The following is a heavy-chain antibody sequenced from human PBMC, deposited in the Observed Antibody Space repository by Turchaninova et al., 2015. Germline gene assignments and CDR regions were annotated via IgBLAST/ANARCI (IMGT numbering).Heavy chain of an antibody. CDR2: ISSSSSYI. Sequence: EVQLVESGGGLVKPGGALRLSCAASGFTFSSYGMNGVRQAPGKGREGVSSISSSSSYIYETDSVKGRLTISRDNAKNSLYQQMNSRRTEDTAVYYCARAPSTYNYYYMDVWGKGTTVTVSS. CDR1: GFTFSSYG. V-gene: IGHV3-21*01. CDR3: ARAPSTYNYYYMDV. J-gene: IGHJ6*03.